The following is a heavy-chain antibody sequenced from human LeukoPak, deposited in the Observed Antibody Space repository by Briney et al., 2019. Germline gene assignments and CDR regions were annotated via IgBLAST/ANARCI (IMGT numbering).Heavy chain of an antibody. CDR1: GYTFTGYY. CDR3: ARASSGRAPDY. Sequence: RASVKVSCKASGYTFTGYYMHWVRQAPGQGLEWMGWINPNSGGTNYAQKFQGRVTMTRDTSISTAYMELSRPRSDDTAVYYCARASSGRAPDYWGQGTLVTVSS. V-gene: IGHV1-2*02. J-gene: IGHJ4*02. D-gene: IGHD1-26*01. CDR2: INPNSGGT.